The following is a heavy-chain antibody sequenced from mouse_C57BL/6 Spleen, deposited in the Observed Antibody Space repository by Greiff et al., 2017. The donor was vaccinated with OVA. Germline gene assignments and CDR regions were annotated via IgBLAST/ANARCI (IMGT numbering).Heavy chain of an antibody. D-gene: IGHD2-2*01. CDR2: IDPSDSYT. J-gene: IGHJ4*01. Sequence: QVQLQQPGAELVMPGASVKLSCKASGYTFTSYWMHWVKQRPGQGLEWIGEIDPSDSYTNYNEKFKGKSTLTVDKSSSTAYMQLSSLTSEDSAVYYCARSGDYYGNDGRGAMDYWGQGTSVTVSS. CDR1: GYTFTSYW. CDR3: ARSGDYYGNDGRGAMDY. V-gene: IGHV1-69*01.